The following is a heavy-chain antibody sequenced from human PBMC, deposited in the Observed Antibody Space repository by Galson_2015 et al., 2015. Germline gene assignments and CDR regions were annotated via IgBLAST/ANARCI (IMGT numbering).Heavy chain of an antibody. D-gene: IGHD3-3*01. CDR3: AKDTIFGVVITYYGMDV. Sequence: SLRLSCAASGFTFSSYGMHWVRQAPGKGLEWVAVISYDGSNKYYADSVKGRFTISRDNSKNTLYLQMNSLRAEDTAVYYCAKDTIFGVVITYYGMDVWGQGTTVTVSS. CDR1: GFTFSSYG. CDR2: ISYDGSNK. V-gene: IGHV3-30*18. J-gene: IGHJ6*02.